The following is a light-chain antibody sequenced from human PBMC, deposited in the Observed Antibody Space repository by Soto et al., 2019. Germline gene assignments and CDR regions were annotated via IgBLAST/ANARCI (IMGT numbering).Light chain of an antibody. V-gene: IGLV1-40*01. CDR1: SSNIGTPYD. J-gene: IGLJ2*01. CDR3: QSSDSSLSGYVI. Sequence: QSVLTQPPSVSGAPGQRVTISCTGSSSNIGTPYDVHWYQQLPGTAPKLLIYGNNNRPSGVPDRFSGSKSGTSASLAITGLQAEDEADYYCQSSDSSLSGYVIFGGGTKLTVL. CDR2: GNN.